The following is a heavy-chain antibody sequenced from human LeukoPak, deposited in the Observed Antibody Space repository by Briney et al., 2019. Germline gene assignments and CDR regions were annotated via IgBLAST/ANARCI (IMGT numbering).Heavy chain of an antibody. D-gene: IGHD6-13*01. CDR2: INPNSGGT. CDR3: AREGSNGGSRPERYSSSWPFY. CDR1: GYTFTGYY. V-gene: IGHV1-2*02. J-gene: IGHJ4*02. Sequence: ASVRVSCKASGYTFTGYYMHWVRQAPGQGLEWMGWINPNSGGTNYAQKFQGRVTMTRDTSISTAYMELSRLRSDDTAVYYCAREGSNGGSRPERYSSSWPFYWGQGTLVTVSS.